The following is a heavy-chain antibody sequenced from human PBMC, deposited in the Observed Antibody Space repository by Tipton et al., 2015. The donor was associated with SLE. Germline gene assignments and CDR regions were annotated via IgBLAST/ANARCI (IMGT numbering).Heavy chain of an antibody. D-gene: IGHD2-21*01. CDR1: GFTFSSYA. CDR2: ISYDESKK. CDR3: ATDQSGGGVIDAFDM. V-gene: IGHV3-30*09. J-gene: IGHJ3*02. Sequence: RSLRLSCAASGFTFSSYAMHWVRQAPGKGLEWVTVISYDESKKYYADSVKGRFAISRDNSKNTLYLQMNSLRAEDTALYYCATDQSGGGVIDAFDMWGQGTMVTVSS.